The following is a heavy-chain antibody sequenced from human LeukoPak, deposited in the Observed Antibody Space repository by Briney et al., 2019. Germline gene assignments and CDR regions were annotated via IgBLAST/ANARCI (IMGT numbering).Heavy chain of an antibody. V-gene: IGHV1-2*02. CDR2: INPNSGGT. CDR3: ARETSDYYMDV. Sequence: ASVMVSCKTSGYTFTNHGISWVRQAPGQGLEWMGWINPNSGGTNYAQKFQGRVTMTRDTSISTAYMELSRLRSDDTAVYYCARETSDYYMDVWGKGTTVTVSS. CDR1: GYTFTNHG. J-gene: IGHJ6*03. D-gene: IGHD3-10*01.